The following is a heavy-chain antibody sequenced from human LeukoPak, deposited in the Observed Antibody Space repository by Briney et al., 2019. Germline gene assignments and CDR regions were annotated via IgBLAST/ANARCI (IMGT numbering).Heavy chain of an antibody. J-gene: IGHJ4*02. CDR1: EFTFNTYW. CDR2: INQDGTET. V-gene: IGHV3-7*01. Sequence: GGSLRLSCAASEFTFNTYWMSWVRQAPGKGLEWVGNINQDGTETFYADSVKGRFIISRDNAENSLYLQMNSLRAEDAAVYYCARDLTGGDDYVWGQGTLVTVSS. D-gene: IGHD7-27*01. CDR3: ARDLTGGDDYV.